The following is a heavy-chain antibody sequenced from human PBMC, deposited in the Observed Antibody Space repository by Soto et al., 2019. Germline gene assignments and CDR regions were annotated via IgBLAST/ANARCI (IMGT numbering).Heavy chain of an antibody. CDR1: GFTFSSYS. CDR3: ARDGPHYYDSSDYPKGGFDY. V-gene: IGHV3-21*01. Sequence: GGSLRLSCAASGFTFSSYSMNWVRQAPGKGLEWVSSISSSSSYIYYADSVKGRFTISRDNAKNSLYLQMNSLRAEDTAVYYCARDGPHYYDSSDYPKGGFDYWGQGTLVTVSS. CDR2: ISSSSSYI. J-gene: IGHJ4*02. D-gene: IGHD3-22*01.